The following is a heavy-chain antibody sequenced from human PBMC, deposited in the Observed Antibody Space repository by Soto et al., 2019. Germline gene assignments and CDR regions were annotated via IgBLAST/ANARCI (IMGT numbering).Heavy chain of an antibody. CDR2: IYYSGST. J-gene: IGHJ6*02. CDR1: GGSVSSGSYY. CDR3: ARDHLLSDYYYYGMDV. Sequence: SETLSLTCTVSGGSVSSGSYYWSWIRQPPGKGLEWIGYIYYSGSTNYNPSLKSRVTISVDTSKNQFSLKLSSVTAADTAVYYCARDHLLSDYYYYGMDVWGQGTTVTVSS. V-gene: IGHV4-61*01. D-gene: IGHD3-10*01.